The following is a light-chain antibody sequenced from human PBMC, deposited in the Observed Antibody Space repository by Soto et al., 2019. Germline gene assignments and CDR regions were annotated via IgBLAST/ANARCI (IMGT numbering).Light chain of an antibody. V-gene: IGKV3-20*01. Sequence: EIVLTQSPGTLSLSPGARATLSCRTSQSVRNNYLAWYQQKPGQAPRLLIYGASSRASGIPDRFSGGGSGTDFTLTISRLEPEDFAVYYCQQYGSSPLTFGGGTKVEIK. CDR2: GAS. CDR1: QSVRNNY. J-gene: IGKJ4*01. CDR3: QQYGSSPLT.